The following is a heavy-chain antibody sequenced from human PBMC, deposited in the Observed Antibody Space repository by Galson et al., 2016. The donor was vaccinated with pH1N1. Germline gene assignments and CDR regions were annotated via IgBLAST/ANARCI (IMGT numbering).Heavy chain of an antibody. V-gene: IGHV3-30*18. CDR3: AKLASYSTSSVASYFDS. J-gene: IGHJ4*02. CDR2: MSYVGNNK. Sequence: SLRLSCAASGFTFSDYAMHWVRQAPGKGLEWVAIMSYVGNNKYYADFVKGRFTISRDNSKNTLYLQMNSLRAEDTAVYYCAKLASYSTSSVASYFDSWGQGTLVTVSS. CDR1: GFTFSDYA. D-gene: IGHD6-6*01.